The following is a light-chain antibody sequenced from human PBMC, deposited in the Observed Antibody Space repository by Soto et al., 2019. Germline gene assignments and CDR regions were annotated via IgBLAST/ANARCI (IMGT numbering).Light chain of an antibody. CDR1: SSDVGSYNY. Sequence: QSALTQPASVSGSPGQSITISCTGTSSDVGSYNYVSWYQQHPGKAPNVIIYEVSHRPSGISNRFSGSKSGNTASLTISGLQAEDEADYYCSSYTSGSTYVFGSGTKLTVL. CDR2: EVS. J-gene: IGLJ1*01. CDR3: SSYTSGSTYV. V-gene: IGLV2-14*01.